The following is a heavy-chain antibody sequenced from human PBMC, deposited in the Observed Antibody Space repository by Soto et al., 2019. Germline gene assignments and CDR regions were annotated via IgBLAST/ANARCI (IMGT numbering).Heavy chain of an antibody. CDR2: ISGSGGST. V-gene: IGHV3-23*01. D-gene: IGHD6-13*01. Sequence: EVQLLESGGGLVQPGGSLRLSCAASGFTFSNYAVTWVRQAPGKGLEWVSTISGSGGSTYYADSVKGRFTISRDNYKDPLYLQMNSLRAEDTAVYYCAKDQGSSWYEIDYWGQGTLVTVSS. J-gene: IGHJ4*02. CDR1: GFTFSNYA. CDR3: AKDQGSSWYEIDY.